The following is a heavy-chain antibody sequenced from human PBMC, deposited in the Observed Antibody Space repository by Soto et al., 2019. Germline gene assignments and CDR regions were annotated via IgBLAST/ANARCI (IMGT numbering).Heavy chain of an antibody. CDR1: GGSISSSSYY. J-gene: IGHJ4*02. V-gene: IGHV4-39*07. CDR3: ARDKITGLFDY. Sequence: SETLSLTCTVSGGSISSSSYYWGWIRQPPGKGLEWIASINHSGSTNYNPSLKSRVTISVDTSKNQFSLKLTSVTAADTAVYYCARDKITGLFDYWGQGTLVTVSS. CDR2: INHSGST. D-gene: IGHD2-8*02.